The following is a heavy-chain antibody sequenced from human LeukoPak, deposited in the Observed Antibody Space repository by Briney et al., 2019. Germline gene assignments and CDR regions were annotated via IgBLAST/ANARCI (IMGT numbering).Heavy chain of an antibody. CDR2: FDPEDGET. CDR1: GYTLTELS. V-gene: IGHV1-24*01. J-gene: IGHJ4*02. CDR3: STDSSGYNSVGDY. Sequence: ASVKVSCKVSGYTLTELSMHWVRQAPGKGLEWMGGFDPEDGETIYAQKLQGRVTMTEVTSTDTAYMELSSLRSEDTAVYYCSTDSSGYNSVGDYWGQGTLVTVSS. D-gene: IGHD3-22*01.